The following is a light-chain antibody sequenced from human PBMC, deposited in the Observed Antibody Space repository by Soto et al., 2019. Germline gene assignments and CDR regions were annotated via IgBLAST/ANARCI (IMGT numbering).Light chain of an antibody. V-gene: IGKV3-15*01. CDR2: GAS. Sequence: EIMMTQSPATLSVSPGERATLSSRASQSVTDNLAWYQQKPGQTPRLLIYGASTRYTGVPARFSGGGSETEFTLTISSLQSEDFAVYYCQQYKDWPRTFGQGTKVEIK. CDR3: QQYKDWPRT. CDR1: QSVTDN. J-gene: IGKJ1*01.